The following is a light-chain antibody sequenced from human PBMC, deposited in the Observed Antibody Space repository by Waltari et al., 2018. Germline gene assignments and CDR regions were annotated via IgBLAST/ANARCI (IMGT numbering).Light chain of an antibody. CDR3: QQYNKSPYT. V-gene: IGKV3-20*01. CDR2: GAS. J-gene: IGKJ2*01. CDR1: QSLDSTY. Sequence: EIVLTPSPGTLSLSPGERATLSCRASQSLDSTYLAWYQLKPGQAPRLLIYGASSRAAGIPERFSGSGSGTDFTLTISRLEPEDFAVYYCQQYNKSPYTFGQGTKLRIK.